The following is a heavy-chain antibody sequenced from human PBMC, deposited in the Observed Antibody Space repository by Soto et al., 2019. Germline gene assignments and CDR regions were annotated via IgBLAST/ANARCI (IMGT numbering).Heavy chain of an antibody. Sequence: QLVESGGGLVQPGGSLRLSCAASGFTLSFYWMIWVRQAPGKGLEWVANIKQDGSETYYADSVKGRFTISRDNSKNTLFLQMNNLRAEDTAVYYCARPDIVAAIGGALDCWGQGTLVTVSS. CDR1: GFTLSFYW. V-gene: IGHV3-7*01. J-gene: IGHJ4*02. D-gene: IGHD5-12*01. CDR2: IKQDGSET. CDR3: ARPDIVAAIGGALDC.